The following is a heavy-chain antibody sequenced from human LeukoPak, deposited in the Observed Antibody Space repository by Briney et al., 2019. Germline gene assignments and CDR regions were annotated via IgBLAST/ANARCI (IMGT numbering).Heavy chain of an antibody. CDR2: IYYSGSS. D-gene: IGHD3-22*01. J-gene: IGHJ3*02. CDR3: ARPYYYDSSGYPLGAFDI. Sequence: SETLSLTCNVSGGSISGYHWSWIRQPPGKGLEWLGYIYYSGSSNYNPSLKSRVTISADTSKNQFSLKLSSVTAADTAVYYCARPYYYDSSGYPLGAFDIWGQGTMVTVSS. V-gene: IGHV4-59*01. CDR1: GGSISGYH.